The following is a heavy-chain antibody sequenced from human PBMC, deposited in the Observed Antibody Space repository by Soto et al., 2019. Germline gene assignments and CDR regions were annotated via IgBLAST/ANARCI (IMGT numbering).Heavy chain of an antibody. D-gene: IGHD2-15*01. J-gene: IGHJ4*02. CDR1: GFTFSAYT. V-gene: IGHV3-48*02. CDR2: INGSSSTI. Sequence: EVQLVESGGGLVQPGGSLRLSCSASGFTFSAYTMNWVRQAPGKGLEWVSYINGSSSTIYYADSVKGRFTISRDNAENSLYLQMNSLRDEDTAVYYCARGDRFRCSGGRCSSDGLFDYWGQGTLVTVSS. CDR3: ARGDRFRCSGGRCSSDGLFDY.